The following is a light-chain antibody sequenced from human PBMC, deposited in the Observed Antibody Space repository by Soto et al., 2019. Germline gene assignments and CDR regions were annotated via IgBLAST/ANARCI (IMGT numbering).Light chain of an antibody. CDR2: VAS. CDR3: QQYAASPYT. V-gene: IGKV3-20*01. J-gene: IGKJ2*01. Sequence: EIVLTQSPGTLSLSPGERATLSCRASQSVTHNHLAWYQQKRGQAPRLLIYVASARATGLPGRFSGSGSGTDFTLTISRLEPEDFAVYYCQQYAASPYTFGQGTILEI. CDR1: QSVTHNH.